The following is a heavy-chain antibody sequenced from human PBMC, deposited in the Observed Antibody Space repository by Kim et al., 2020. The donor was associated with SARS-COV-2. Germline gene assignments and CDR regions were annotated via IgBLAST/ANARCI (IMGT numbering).Heavy chain of an antibody. J-gene: IGHJ6*02. D-gene: IGHD2-2*02. CDR2: IRSKANSYAT. Sequence: GGSLRLSCAASGFTFSGSAMHWVRQASGKGLEWVGRIRSKANSYATAYAASVKGRFTISRDDSKNTAYLQMNSLKTEDTAVYYCTRHGDYCSSTSCYRFGTYYYYGMDVWGQGTTVTVSS. CDR1: GFTFSGSA. V-gene: IGHV3-73*01. CDR3: TRHGDYCSSTSCYRFGTYYYYGMDV.